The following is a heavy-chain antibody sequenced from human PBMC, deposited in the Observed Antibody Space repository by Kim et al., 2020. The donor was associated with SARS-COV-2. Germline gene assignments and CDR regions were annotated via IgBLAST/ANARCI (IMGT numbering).Heavy chain of an antibody. D-gene: IGHD2-2*01. CDR3: AGFCTSCYAHYGMDV. CDR1: GGSISSSSYY. Sequence: SETLSLTCTVSGGSISSSSYYWGWIRQPPGKGLEWIGSIYYSGSTYYNPSLKSRVTISVDTSKNQFSLKLSSVTAADTAVYYCAGFCTSCYAHYGMDVWGQGTTVTVSS. CDR2: IYYSGST. V-gene: IGHV4-39*01. J-gene: IGHJ6*02.